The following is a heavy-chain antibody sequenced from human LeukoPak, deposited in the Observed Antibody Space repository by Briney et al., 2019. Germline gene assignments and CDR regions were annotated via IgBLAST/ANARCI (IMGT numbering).Heavy chain of an antibody. CDR2: INPSGGST. Sequence: ASVKVSCKASGYTFTSYYMHWVRQAPGQGLEWMGIINPSGGSTSYAQKFQGRVTMTRDMSTSTVYMELSSLRSEDTAVYYCARVSSSGWYHYYYYYMDVWGKGTTVTVSS. D-gene: IGHD6-19*01. J-gene: IGHJ6*03. V-gene: IGHV1-46*01. CDR1: GYTFTSYY. CDR3: ARVSSSGWYHYYYYYMDV.